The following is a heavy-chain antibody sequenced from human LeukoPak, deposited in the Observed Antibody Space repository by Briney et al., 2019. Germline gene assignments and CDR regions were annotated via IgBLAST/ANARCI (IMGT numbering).Heavy chain of an antibody. CDR3: ASPRITMIATHGIGYFDY. J-gene: IGHJ4*02. Sequence: SESPSLTPTLSVGSLTSSRYYTGSIRHPPGEGLEWIGRVYFIVSTSYNTPLKSRVTISVSTPKNHFSLKLRSVTPPNTPVFDCASPRITMIATHGIGYFDYWGQGTLVTVSS. V-gene: IGHV4-39*02. D-gene: IGHD3-22*01. CDR1: VGSLTSSRYY. CDR2: VYFIVST.